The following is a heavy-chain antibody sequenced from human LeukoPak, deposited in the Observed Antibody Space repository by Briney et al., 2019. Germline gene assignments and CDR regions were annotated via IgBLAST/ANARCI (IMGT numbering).Heavy chain of an antibody. V-gene: IGHV4-4*02. D-gene: IGHD6-13*01. J-gene: IGHJ4*02. CDR1: GGSIISNNW. CDR3: ARGLRYSRY. Sequence: PSETLSLTCAVSGGSIISNNWWSCVRQPPGKGLEWIGEINHSGSTNYNPSLKSRVTISIDTSKNQFSLKLNSVTAADTAVYYCARGLRYSRYWGQGTLVTVSS. CDR2: INHSGST.